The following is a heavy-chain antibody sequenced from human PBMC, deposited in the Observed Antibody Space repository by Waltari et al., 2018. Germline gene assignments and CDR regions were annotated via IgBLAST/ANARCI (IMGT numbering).Heavy chain of an antibody. CDR2: IYYSGST. CDR3: ASTAMVTRSRNYYYGMDV. Sequence: QLQLQESGPGLVKPSETLSLTCTVSGGSISSSSYYWGWIRQPPGKGLEWIGSIYYSGSTYYNPSLKSRVTISVDTSKNQFSLKLSSVTAADTAVYYCASTAMVTRSRNYYYGMDVWGQGTTVTVSS. V-gene: IGHV4-39*07. CDR1: GGSISSSSYY. J-gene: IGHJ6*02. D-gene: IGHD5-18*01.